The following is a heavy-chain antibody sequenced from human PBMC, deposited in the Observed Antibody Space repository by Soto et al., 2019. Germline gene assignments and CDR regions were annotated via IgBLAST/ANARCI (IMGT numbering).Heavy chain of an antibody. J-gene: IGHJ2*01. CDR3: AREGGSGSTDWYFNV. V-gene: IGHV4-30-2*01. CDR2: IFHSGST. Sequence: QLQLQESGSGLVKPSQTLSLTCAVSGGSISSGGYSWSWLRQPPGKGLEWIRYIFHSGSTYYNPSLKSRVTISVGGSKSHFSLGLSSVTAADTAVYYCAREGGSGSTDWYFNVWGRGTLVTVSS. CDR1: GGSISSGGYS. D-gene: IGHD1-26*01.